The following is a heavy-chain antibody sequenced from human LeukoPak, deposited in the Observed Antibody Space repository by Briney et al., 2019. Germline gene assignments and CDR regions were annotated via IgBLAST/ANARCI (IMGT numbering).Heavy chain of an antibody. D-gene: IGHD3-10*01. CDR3: ASSGSYYLDYYYYYMDV. CDR1: GFTFSSYA. V-gene: IGHV3-30*04. J-gene: IGHJ6*03. CDR2: ISYDGSNK. Sequence: GGSLRLSCAASGFTFSSYAMHWVRQAPGKGLEWVAVISYDGSNKYYADSVKGRFTISRDNSKNTLYLQMNSLRAEDTAVYYCASSGSYYLDYYYYYMDVWGKGTTVTVSS.